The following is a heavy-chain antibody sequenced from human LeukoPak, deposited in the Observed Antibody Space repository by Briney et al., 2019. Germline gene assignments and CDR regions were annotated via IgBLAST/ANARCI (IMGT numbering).Heavy chain of an antibody. CDR3: ARAGIAAAGTFDYYYYMDV. J-gene: IGHJ6*03. V-gene: IGHV1-18*01. CDR2: ISAYNGNT. CDR1: GYTFTSYG. D-gene: IGHD6-13*01. Sequence: ASVKVSCKASGYTFTSYGISWVRQAPGQGLEWMGWISAYNGNTNYAQKLQGRVTMTTDTSTSTAYMELRSLRSEDTAVYYCARAGIAAAGTFDYYYYMDVWGKGTTVTVSS.